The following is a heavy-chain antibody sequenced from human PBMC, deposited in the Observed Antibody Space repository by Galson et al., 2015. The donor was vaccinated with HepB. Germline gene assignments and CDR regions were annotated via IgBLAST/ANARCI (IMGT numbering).Heavy chain of an antibody. Sequence: SVKVSCKASGYTFSSYGISWVRQAPGQGLEWMGWISAYNGNTNYAQKLQGRVTMTTDTATRTAYMELRSLRSEDTAVYYCAREVDCTDGVCFLGGMDVWGQGTTVTVSS. CDR1: GYTFSSYG. CDR2: ISAYNGNT. D-gene: IGHD2-8*01. V-gene: IGHV1-18*04. J-gene: IGHJ6*02. CDR3: AREVDCTDGVCFLGGMDV.